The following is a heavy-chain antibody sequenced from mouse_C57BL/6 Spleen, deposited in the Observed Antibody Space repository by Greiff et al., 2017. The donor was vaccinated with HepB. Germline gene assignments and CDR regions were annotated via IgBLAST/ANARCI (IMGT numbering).Heavy chain of an antibody. Sequence: QVHVKQSGAELARPGASVKLSCKASGYTFTSYGISWVKQRTGQGLEWIGEIYPRSGNTYYNEKFKGKATLTADKSSSTAYMELRSLTSEDSAVYFCARQDYDDGAWFAYWGQGTLVTVSA. D-gene: IGHD2-4*01. CDR2: IYPRSGNT. J-gene: IGHJ3*01. CDR3: ARQDYDDGAWFAY. CDR1: GYTFTSYG. V-gene: IGHV1-81*01.